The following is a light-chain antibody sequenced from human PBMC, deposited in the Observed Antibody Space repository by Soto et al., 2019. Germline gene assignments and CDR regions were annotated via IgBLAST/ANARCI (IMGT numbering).Light chain of an antibody. CDR3: SSYTTSNTVV. CDR2: DVS. J-gene: IGLJ2*01. CDR1: SSDVGGYNY. V-gene: IGLV2-14*03. Sequence: QSALTQPASVSGSPGQSITISCTGTSSDVGGYNYVSWYKHHSGKAPKLMIYDVSYRPSGVSNRFSGLKSGNTASLSISGLQAEDEGDYYCSSYTTSNTVVFGGGTQLTVL.